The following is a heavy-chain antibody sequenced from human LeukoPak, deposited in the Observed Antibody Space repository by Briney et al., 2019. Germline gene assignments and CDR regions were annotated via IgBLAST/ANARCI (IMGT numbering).Heavy chain of an antibody. CDR1: GFTFSSYS. CDR2: ISSSSSYI. V-gene: IGHV3-21*01. J-gene: IGHJ3*02. D-gene: IGHD1-26*01. Sequence: GGSLRLSCAASGFTFSSYSMNWVRQAPGKGLEWVSSISSSSSYIYYADSVKGRFTISRDNAKNSLYLQMNSLRAEDTAVYYCAKDPLPTDAFDIWGQGTMVTVSS. CDR3: AKDPLPTDAFDI.